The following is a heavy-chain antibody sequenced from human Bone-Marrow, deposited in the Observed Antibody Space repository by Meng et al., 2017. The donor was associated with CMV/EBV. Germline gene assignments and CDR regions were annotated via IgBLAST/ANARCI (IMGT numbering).Heavy chain of an antibody. CDR3: ARVNNWGPYYYGMDV. Sequence: GESLKISCAASGFTFSSYWMSWVRQAPGKGLEWVANIKQDGSEKYYVDSVKGRFTISRDNAKNSLYLQMNSLRAEDTAVYYCARVNNWGPYYYGMDVWGQGTTVTVSS. D-gene: IGHD7-27*01. CDR1: GFTFSSYW. CDR2: IKQDGSEK. J-gene: IGHJ6*02. V-gene: IGHV3-7*01.